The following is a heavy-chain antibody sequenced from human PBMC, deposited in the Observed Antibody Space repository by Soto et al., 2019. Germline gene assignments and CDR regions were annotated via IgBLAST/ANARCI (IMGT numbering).Heavy chain of an antibody. Sequence: SETLSLTCAVSGGSISSGGYCWSWIRQPPGKGLEWIVYIYHSGSTYYNPSLKSRVIISVDRSKNQFSLKLSSVTAADTAVYYCANSHAGAHITAAVHWGQGTLVTVS. D-gene: IGHD6-13*01. CDR2: IYHSGST. V-gene: IGHV4-30-2*01. CDR1: GGSISSGGYC. J-gene: IGHJ4*02. CDR3: ANSHAGAHITAAVH.